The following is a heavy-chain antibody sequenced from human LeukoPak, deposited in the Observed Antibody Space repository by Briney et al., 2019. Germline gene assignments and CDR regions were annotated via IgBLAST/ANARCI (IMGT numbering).Heavy chain of an antibody. V-gene: IGHV1-2*02. J-gene: IGHJ4*02. CDR3: ARDHDSSGYYYS. Sequence: ASVKVSCKASGYTFTGYYMHWVRQAPGQGLEWMGWINPNSGGTNYAQKFRGRVTMTRDTSISTAYMELSRLRSDDTAVYYCARDHDSSGYYYSWGQGTLVTVSS. CDR2: INPNSGGT. CDR1: GYTFTGYY. D-gene: IGHD3-22*01.